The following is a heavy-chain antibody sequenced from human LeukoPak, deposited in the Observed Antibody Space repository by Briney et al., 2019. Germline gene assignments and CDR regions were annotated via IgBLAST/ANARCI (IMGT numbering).Heavy chain of an antibody. CDR2: IYYSGST. CDR3: ARVSRQAGATTFDY. Sequence: PSETLSLTCTVSGGSISSYYWSWIRQPPGKGLEWIGYIYYSGSTNYNSSLKSRVTISVDTSKNQFSLKLSSVTAADTAVYYCARVSRQAGATTFDYWGQGTLVTGSS. D-gene: IGHD1-26*01. CDR1: GGSISSYY. V-gene: IGHV4-59*01. J-gene: IGHJ4*02.